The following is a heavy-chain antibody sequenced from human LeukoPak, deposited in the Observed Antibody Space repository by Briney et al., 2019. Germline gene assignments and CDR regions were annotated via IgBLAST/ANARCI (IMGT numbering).Heavy chain of an antibody. CDR3: AKGPTYYYGAGRPYFDN. CDR1: GFTFSCYA. D-gene: IGHD3-10*01. J-gene: IGHJ4*02. V-gene: IGHV3-23*01. CDR2: ISGSGDYT. Sequence: GGSLRLSCSASGFTFSCYAMRCVRQAPGEGLEWVSAISGSGDYTNYADSVKGRFTISTVNSKNTLYLQRNSLIADDKTVYYCAKGPTYYYGAGRPYFDNWGRGTGVTV.